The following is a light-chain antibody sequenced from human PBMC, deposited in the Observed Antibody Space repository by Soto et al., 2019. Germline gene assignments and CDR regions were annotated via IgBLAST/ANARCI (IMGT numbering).Light chain of an antibody. CDR1: QSVLYSSNNKNY. CDR2: WAS. J-gene: IGKJ1*01. CDR3: QQYYSTPLT. Sequence: DIVMTQSPDSLAVSLGERATINCKSSQSVLYSSNNKNYLAWYQQKPGQPPHLLIYWASTRESGVPDRFSGSGSGTDFTLTISSLQAEDVAVYYCQQYYSTPLTFGQGTKVEIK. V-gene: IGKV4-1*01.